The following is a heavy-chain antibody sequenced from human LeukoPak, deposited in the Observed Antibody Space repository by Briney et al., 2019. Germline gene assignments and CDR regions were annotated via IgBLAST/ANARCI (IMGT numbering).Heavy chain of an antibody. CDR1: GYTFTNYY. Sequence: ASVKVSYKTSGYTFTNYYMHWVRQAPGQGLEWMGIINPSGTSTTYAQKFQGRVTMTRDTSTSTDFMELSSLRSEDTAAYYCAKHDLGGSSPFDYWGQGTLVTVSS. CDR2: INPSGTST. D-gene: IGHD2-15*01. CDR3: AKHDLGGSSPFDY. J-gene: IGHJ4*02. V-gene: IGHV1-46*01.